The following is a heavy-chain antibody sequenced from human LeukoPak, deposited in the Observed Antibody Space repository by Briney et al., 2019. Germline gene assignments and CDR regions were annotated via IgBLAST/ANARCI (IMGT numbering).Heavy chain of an antibody. D-gene: IGHD3-3*01. V-gene: IGHV4-30-4*08. CDR1: GGSISSGDYY. CDR3: ARDSVPNDFWSGYLDY. J-gene: IGHJ4*02. Sequence: SETLSLTCTVSGGSISSGDYYWSWIRQPPGKGLEWIGYIYYSGSTYYNPSLKSRVTISVDTSKNQFSLKLSSVTAADTAVYYCARDSVPNDFWSGYLDYWGQGTLVTLSS. CDR2: IYYSGST.